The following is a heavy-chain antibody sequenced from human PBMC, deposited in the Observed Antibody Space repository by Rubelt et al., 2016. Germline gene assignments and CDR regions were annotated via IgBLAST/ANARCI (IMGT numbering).Heavy chain of an antibody. CDR2: INPNGGNT. CDR1: GYTFTRYL. V-gene: IGHV1-46*01. J-gene: IGHJ4*02. CDR3: AREIIAAAGFDY. D-gene: IGHD6-25*01. Sequence: QVQLVQSGAEVKKPGASVKVSCKASGYTFTRYLLVWLRQAPGQGLECLGTINPNGGNTNYAQNFQGRVSITRDTSTSTVYMEPSSLRSEDTSVYYCAREIIAAAGFDYWGQGTLVTVSS.